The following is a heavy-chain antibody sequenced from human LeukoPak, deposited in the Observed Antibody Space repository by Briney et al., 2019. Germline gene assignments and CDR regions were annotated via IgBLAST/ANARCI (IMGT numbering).Heavy chain of an antibody. Sequence: ASVKVSCKASGYTFTGYYMHWVRQAPGRGLEWMAWVNPNDGTTNYAQKFQGRVTMITDTSISTAYMELSNLRSDDTAVYYCARTSDYYNYYFDYWGQGTPVTVSS. CDR2: VNPNDGTT. J-gene: IGHJ4*02. CDR1: GYTFTGYY. V-gene: IGHV1-2*02. D-gene: IGHD4-11*01. CDR3: ARTSDYYNYYFDY.